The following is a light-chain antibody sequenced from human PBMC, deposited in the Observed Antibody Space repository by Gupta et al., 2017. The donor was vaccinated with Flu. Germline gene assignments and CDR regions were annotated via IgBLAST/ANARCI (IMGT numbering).Light chain of an antibody. CDR1: SGSVSTNFY. J-gene: IGLJ3*02. CDR2: NPN. CDR3: VLYLGSGSWV. Sequence: QTVVTQEPSFSVSPGGTVTLTCGLTSGSVSTNFYPSWYQQTPGQAPRTLIYNPNVLSSGVPDRFSGSILGNKAALTITGAQADDESDYYCVLYLGSGSWVFGGGTKLTVL. V-gene: IGLV8-61*01.